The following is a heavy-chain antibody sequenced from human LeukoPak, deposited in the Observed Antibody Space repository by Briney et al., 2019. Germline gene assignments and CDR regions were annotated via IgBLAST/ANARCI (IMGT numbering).Heavy chain of an antibody. V-gene: IGHV1-69*05. D-gene: IGHD2-2*01. CDR3: ARDATDIVVVPAAPLGYYYYYYMDV. J-gene: IGHJ6*03. Sequence: SVKVSCNASGGTFGSYAISWVRQAPGKGLEWMGGIIPIFGTANYAQKFQGRVTITTDESTSTAYMELSSLRSEDTAVYYCARDATDIVVVPAAPLGYYYYYYMDVWGKGTTVTVSS. CDR2: IIPIFGTA. CDR1: GGTFGSYA.